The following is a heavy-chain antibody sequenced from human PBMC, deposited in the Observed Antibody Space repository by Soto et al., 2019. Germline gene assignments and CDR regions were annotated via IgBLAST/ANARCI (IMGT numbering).Heavy chain of an antibody. CDR1: XXXFSSYA. Sequence: QSGAEVKKPXXXXXVSXXXXXXXFSSYAISXXXXXXXXXXXWXGGIIPIFGRANYAQKFQGRVTITADESTSTAYMELSSLRSEDTAVYYCARGPSGGGSGYADYWGQGTLVTVSS. CDR2: IIPIFGRA. D-gene: IGHD3-22*01. V-gene: IGHV1-69*01. CDR3: ARGPSGGGSGYADY. J-gene: IGHJ4*02.